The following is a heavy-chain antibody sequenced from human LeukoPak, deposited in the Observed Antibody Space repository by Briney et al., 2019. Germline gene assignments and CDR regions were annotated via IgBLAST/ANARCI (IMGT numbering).Heavy chain of an antibody. CDR1: GYTFTSYA. V-gene: IGHV1-2*02. D-gene: IGHD3-22*01. J-gene: IGHJ4*02. CDR2: ITPSGGT. Sequence: ASVKVSCKASGYTFTSYAMHWVRQAPGQGLEWMGWITPSGGTNYPQKFQGRVAITRDTSITTAYMDLSRLTSDDTAVYYCARDHYYDSRDADYWGQGTLVTVSS. CDR3: ARDHYYDSRDADY.